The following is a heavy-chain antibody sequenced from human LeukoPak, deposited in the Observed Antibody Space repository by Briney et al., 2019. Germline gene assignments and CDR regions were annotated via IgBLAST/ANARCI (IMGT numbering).Heavy chain of an antibody. D-gene: IGHD1-7*01. CDR1: GYTFTSYG. CDR2: ISAYNGNT. CDR3: ARVITGTSYYYYYYMDV. J-gene: IGHJ6*03. Sequence: ASVKVSCKASGYTFTSYGISWVRQAPGQGLEWMGWISAYNGNTNYAQKLQGRVTITTDTSTSTAYMELRSLRSDDTAVYYCARVITGTSYYYYYYMDVWGKGTTVTVSS. V-gene: IGHV1-18*01.